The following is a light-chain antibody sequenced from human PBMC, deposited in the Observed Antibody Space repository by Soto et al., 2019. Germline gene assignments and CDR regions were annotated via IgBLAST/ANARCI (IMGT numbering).Light chain of an antibody. J-gene: IGKJ1*01. CDR3: QQSYHTPRT. V-gene: IGKV1-39*01. CDR1: QTIQKY. CDR2: GAS. Sequence: DIQMTQSPSSLSASVGDRVTISCRASQTIQKYLNWYQQKPGKAPKVLIYGASTLQTGVPSRFSGSGSGTDFTLTISRLQPEDFATYYCQQSYHTPRTFGQGTKVAIK.